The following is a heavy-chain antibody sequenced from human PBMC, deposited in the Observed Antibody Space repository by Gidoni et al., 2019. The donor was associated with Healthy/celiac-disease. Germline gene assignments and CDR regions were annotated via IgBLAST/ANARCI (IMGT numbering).Heavy chain of an antibody. J-gene: IGHJ3*02. CDR1: GSTFTSYY. Sequence: QVQLVQSGAEVKKPGASVKVSCKASGSTFTSYYMPWVRQAPGQGLEWMGIINPSGGSTSYEQKFQGRVTMTRDTSTSTVYMELSSLRSEDTAVYYCARVIIHCSGGSCYSGTRPYDAFDIWGQGTMVTVSS. V-gene: IGHV1-46*03. CDR3: ARVIIHCSGGSCYSGTRPYDAFDI. D-gene: IGHD2-15*01. CDR2: INPSGGST.